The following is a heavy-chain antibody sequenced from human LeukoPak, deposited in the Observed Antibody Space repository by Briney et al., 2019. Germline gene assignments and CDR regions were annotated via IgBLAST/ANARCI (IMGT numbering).Heavy chain of an antibody. CDR1: GYTLTELS. CDR2: FDPEDGET. D-gene: IGHD3-10*01. J-gene: IGHJ4*02. CDR3: AIATYYYGSGSLDY. V-gene: IGHV1-24*01. Sequence: ASVKVSCKVSGYTLTELSMHWVRQAPGKGLEWMRGFDPEDGETIYAQKFQGRVTMTEDTSTDTAYMGLSSLRSEDTAVYYCAIATYYYGSGSLDYWGQGTLVTVSS.